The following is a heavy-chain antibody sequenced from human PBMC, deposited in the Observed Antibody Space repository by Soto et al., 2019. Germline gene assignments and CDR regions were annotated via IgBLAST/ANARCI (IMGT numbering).Heavy chain of an antibody. CDR1: GDSISDSSYY. D-gene: IGHD3-3*01. Sequence: PLETLSLTCTVSGDSISDSSYYWGWIRQPPGQGLEWIGTIYYSGYTYYNMSLKGRVTISVDTSKNQFSLMLTSVTAADTALYFCARHGRFSLIAQSYFDPWGLGTLVTVS. CDR3: ARHGRFSLIAQSYFDP. V-gene: IGHV4-39*01. CDR2: IYYSGYT. J-gene: IGHJ5*02.